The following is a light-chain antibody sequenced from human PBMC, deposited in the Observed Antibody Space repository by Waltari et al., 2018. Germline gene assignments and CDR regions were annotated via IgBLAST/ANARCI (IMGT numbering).Light chain of an antibody. J-gene: IGKJ1*01. CDR1: QGISSY. Sequence: DIQLTQSPSFLSASVGDRVTITCRASQGISSYLAWYQQKPGKAPELLIYSASTLQSGVSSRFSASGSETEFTLTISSLQPEDFATYHCQQLIHYLWTFGQGTKVEI. CDR2: SAS. CDR3: QQLIHYLWT. V-gene: IGKV1-9*01.